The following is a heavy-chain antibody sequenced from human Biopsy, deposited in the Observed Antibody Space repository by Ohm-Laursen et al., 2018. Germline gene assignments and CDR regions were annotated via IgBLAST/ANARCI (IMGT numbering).Heavy chain of an antibody. V-gene: IGHV3-15*01. CDR2: IKSKFDGETT. J-gene: IGHJ6*02. Sequence: GSLRLSCAASGFTFGDAWMSWIRQAPGKGLEWVGRIKSKFDGETTGYAAPVKGRFIISRDDSKSTLFLQMNSLKVEDTGVYFCSTGGGDFYYNGMDVWGQGTTVTVSS. D-gene: IGHD3-16*01. CDR1: GFTFGDAW. CDR3: STGGGDFYYNGMDV.